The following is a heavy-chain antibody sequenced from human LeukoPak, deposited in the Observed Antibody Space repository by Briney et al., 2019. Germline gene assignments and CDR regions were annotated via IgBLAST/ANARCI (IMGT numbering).Heavy chain of an antibody. J-gene: IGHJ4*02. D-gene: IGHD3-10*01. Sequence: PGGSLRLSCAAAGFTFSKFAMHWVRQAPGKGLEWVAVVSYDGSYKYYADSVKGRFTISRDNSKNTLYLQMNSLRAEDTAVYYCASEVPYYYGSGNYYSPDYWGQGTLVTVSS. CDR3: ASEVPYYYGSGNYYSPDY. CDR1: GFTFSKFA. V-gene: IGHV3-30*04. CDR2: VSYDGSYK.